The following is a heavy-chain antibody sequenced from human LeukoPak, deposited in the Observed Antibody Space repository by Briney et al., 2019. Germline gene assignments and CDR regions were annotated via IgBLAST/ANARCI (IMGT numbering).Heavy chain of an antibody. J-gene: IGHJ4*02. V-gene: IGHV3-9*01. CDR3: AKDTAQPDYYDSGTAYFDF. Sequence: PGGSLRLSCAASGFRFDDHAMHWVRQVPGKGLEWVAGVSWNADTLVYADSVRGRFTISRDNAKNSLSLELNSLRTGDTAVYYCAKDTAQPDYYDSGTAYFDFWGQGTLVTVSS. CDR1: GFRFDDHA. CDR2: VSWNADTL. D-gene: IGHD3-3*01.